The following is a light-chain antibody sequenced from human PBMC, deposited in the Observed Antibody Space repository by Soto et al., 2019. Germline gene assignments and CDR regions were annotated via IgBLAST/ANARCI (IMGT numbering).Light chain of an antibody. V-gene: IGKV3-15*01. J-gene: IGKJ4*01. CDR2: GAS. CDR3: QQYNNWPLT. CDR1: QSVSSK. Sequence: EIGMTQSPATLSVSSGERGTLSCRASQSVSSKLAWYQQKLGQAPRLLIYGASTRATGIPARFSGSGSGTEFTLTISSLQSEDFAVYYCQQYNNWPLTFGGGTKVEIK.